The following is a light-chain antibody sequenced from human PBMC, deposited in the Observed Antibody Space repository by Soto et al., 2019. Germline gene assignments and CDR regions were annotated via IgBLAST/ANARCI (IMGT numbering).Light chain of an antibody. CDR2: GAS. CDR3: QQRSNWPLT. V-gene: IGKV3D-20*02. CDR1: QSVSSSY. Sequence: EFVLTQSPGTLSLSPGERATLSCRASQSVSSSYLAWYQQKPGQAPRLLIYGASSRATGIPDRFSGSGSGTDFTLTISSLEPEDFAVYYCQQRSNWPLTFGGGTKVDI. J-gene: IGKJ4*01.